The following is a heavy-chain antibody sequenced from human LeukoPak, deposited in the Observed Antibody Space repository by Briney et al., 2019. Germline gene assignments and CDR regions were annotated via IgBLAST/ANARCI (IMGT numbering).Heavy chain of an antibody. Sequence: GGSLRLSCAASGFTFSSYAMSWVRQAPGKGLEWVSAISGSGGSTYYADSVKGRFTISRDNSKNTLYLQMNSLRAKDTAVYYCAKDYTSMVNYYFDYWGQGTLVPVSS. CDR2: ISGSGGST. CDR3: AKDYTSMVNYYFDY. J-gene: IGHJ4*02. V-gene: IGHV3-23*01. D-gene: IGHD5-18*01. CDR1: GFTFSSYA.